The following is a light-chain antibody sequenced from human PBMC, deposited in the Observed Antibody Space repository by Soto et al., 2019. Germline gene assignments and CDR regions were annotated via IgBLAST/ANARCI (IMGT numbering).Light chain of an antibody. V-gene: IGKV3-20*01. CDR1: RSVDSH. CDR3: QKYGNSGIT. Sequence: EVVLTQSPATLSLSPGETATLSCRASRSVDSHLAWYQQKAGQAPRILIYGKSTRATGIPDRFSGSGSGTDLDLTISRLEPEDFAVYYCQKYGNSGITCGQGTRLEIK. J-gene: IGKJ5*01. CDR2: GKS.